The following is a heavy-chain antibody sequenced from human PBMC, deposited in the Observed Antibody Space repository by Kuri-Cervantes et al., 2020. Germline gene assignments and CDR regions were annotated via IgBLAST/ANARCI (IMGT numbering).Heavy chain of an antibody. CDR2: INPNSGGT. CDR3: ARGLYEGVYCSSTSCPRDWYFDL. V-gene: IGHV1-2*04. D-gene: IGHD2-2*01. CDR1: GYTFTSYG. Sequence: ASVKVSCKASGYTFTSYGISWVRQAPGQGLEWMGWINPNSGGTNYAQKFQGWVTMTRDTSTSTAYMELSRLRSDDTAVYYCARGLYEGVYCSSTSCPRDWYFDLWGRGTLVTVSS. J-gene: IGHJ2*01.